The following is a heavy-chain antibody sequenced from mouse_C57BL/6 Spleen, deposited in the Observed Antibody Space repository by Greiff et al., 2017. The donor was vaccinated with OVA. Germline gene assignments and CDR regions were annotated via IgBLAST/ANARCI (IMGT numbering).Heavy chain of an antibody. CDR1: GYTFTSYW. CDR2: IYPGNSDT. Sequence: VQLQQSGTVLARPGASVKMSCKTSGYTFTSYWMHWVKQRPGQGLEWIGAIYPGNSDTSYNQKFKGKAKLTAVTSASTAYMELSSLTNEDSAVYYCTRMDSLDGYYGGNWGQGTTLTVSS. CDR3: TRMDSLDGYYGGN. D-gene: IGHD2-3*01. J-gene: IGHJ2*01. V-gene: IGHV1-5*01.